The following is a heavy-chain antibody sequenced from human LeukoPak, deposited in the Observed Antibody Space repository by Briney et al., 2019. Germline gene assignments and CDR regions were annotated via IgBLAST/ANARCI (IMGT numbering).Heavy chain of an antibody. CDR3: AKDQDSYYDILTGYSTLGAFDI. V-gene: IGHV3-53*01. D-gene: IGHD3-9*01. CDR2: IYSGGST. Sequence: GGSLRLSCAASGFTVSSNYMSWVRQAPGKGLEWVSVIYSGGSTYYADSVKGRFTISRDNSKNTLYLQMNSLRAEDTAVYYCAKDQDSYYDILTGYSTLGAFDIWGQGTMVTVSS. J-gene: IGHJ3*02. CDR1: GFTVSSNY.